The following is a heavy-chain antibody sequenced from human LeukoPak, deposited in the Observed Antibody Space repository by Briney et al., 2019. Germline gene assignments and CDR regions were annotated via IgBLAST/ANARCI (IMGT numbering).Heavy chain of an antibody. J-gene: IGHJ5*02. V-gene: IGHV4-4*07. Sequence: PSETLSLTCTVSGGSISSYYWSWIRQPAGKGLEWIGRIYTSGSTNYNPSLKSRVTMSVDTSKNQFSLKLSSVTAADTAVYYCASYDFWSGYYGRENNWFDPWGQGTLVTVSS. CDR2: IYTSGST. CDR1: GGSISSYY. CDR3: ASYDFWSGYYGRENNWFDP. D-gene: IGHD3-3*01.